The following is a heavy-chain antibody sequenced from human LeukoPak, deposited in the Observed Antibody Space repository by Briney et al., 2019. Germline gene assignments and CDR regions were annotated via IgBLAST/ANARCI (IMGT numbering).Heavy chain of an antibody. CDR1: GGTFSSSA. V-gene: IGHV1-69*13. Sequence: GASVKVSCKASGGTFSSSAISWVRQAPGQGLEWMGGIIPIFGTVNYAQKFQGRVTITADESTSTAYMELSSLRSEDTAVYYCAMGRYIDAFDIWGQGTMVTVSS. CDR3: AMGRYIDAFDI. CDR2: IIPIFGTV. J-gene: IGHJ3*02. D-gene: IGHD3-10*01.